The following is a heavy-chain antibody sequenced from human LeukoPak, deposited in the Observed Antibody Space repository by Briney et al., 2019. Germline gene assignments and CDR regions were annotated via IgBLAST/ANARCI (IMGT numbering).Heavy chain of an antibody. D-gene: IGHD5-12*01. CDR2: IRYDGIGK. CDR3: AKEPGSTGAYDT. V-gene: IGHV3-30*02. CDR1: GFTLGNYA. Sequence: GGSLRLSCAASGFTLGNYAVSWVRLAPGKGLEWVAFIRYDGIGKSYADSVKGRFTVSRDNSKNTLFLQMNSLRTEDTAVYYCAKEPGSTGAYDTWGQGTLVTVSS. J-gene: IGHJ4*02.